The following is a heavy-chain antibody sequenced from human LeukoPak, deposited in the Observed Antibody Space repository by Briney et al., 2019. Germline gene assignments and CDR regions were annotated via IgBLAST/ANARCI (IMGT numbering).Heavy chain of an antibody. Sequence: SETLSLTCAVYGGSFSGYYWSWIRQPPGKGLEWIGYIYYSGSTNYNPSLKSRVTISVDTSKNQFSLKLSSVTAADTAVYYCARHLYGGLDYWGQGTLVTVSS. CDR1: GGSFSGYY. J-gene: IGHJ4*02. CDR3: ARHLYGGLDY. V-gene: IGHV4-59*08. CDR2: IYYSGST. D-gene: IGHD4-23*01.